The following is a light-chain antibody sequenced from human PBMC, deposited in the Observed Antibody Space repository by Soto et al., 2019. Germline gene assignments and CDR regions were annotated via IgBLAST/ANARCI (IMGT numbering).Light chain of an antibody. CDR2: GAS. V-gene: IGKV3-20*01. Sequence: EIVLTQSPGTLSLSPGERATLSCRASQSVSSSYLAWYQQKPGQAPRLLIYGASSRATGIPDRFSGSGSGTDFTLTISRLEPEDFAVYYCQQYGSSAWTFGQGTNVAIK. J-gene: IGKJ1*01. CDR1: QSVSSSY. CDR3: QQYGSSAWT.